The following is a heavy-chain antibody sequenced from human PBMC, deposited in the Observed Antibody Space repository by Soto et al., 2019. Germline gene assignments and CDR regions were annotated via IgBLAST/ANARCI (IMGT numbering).Heavy chain of an antibody. CDR3: ARDHSVTSWLGYYFDN. CDR1: GYTFTSYG. J-gene: IGHJ4*02. Sequence: ASVKVSCKASGYTFTSYGISWVRQAPGQGLEWMAWISTYNDDTHYAQNFQDRVTLTTDTSTNIAYMELRSLRSDDTAVYYCARDHSVTSWLGYYFDNWGQGSLVTVSS. CDR2: ISTYNDDT. D-gene: IGHD2-2*01. V-gene: IGHV1-18*04.